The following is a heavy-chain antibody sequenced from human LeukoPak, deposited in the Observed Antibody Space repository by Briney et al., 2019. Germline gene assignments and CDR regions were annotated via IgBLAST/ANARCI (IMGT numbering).Heavy chain of an antibody. V-gene: IGHV4-39*01. Sequence: NPSETLSLTCTVSDGSITRSSYYWGWIRQTPGEGLDWIGSIYYSGITYYNPSLQGRVTMSVDTSKNQFSLKLNSVTVADTAVYHCARLRVTTGFDYWDQGIPVTVSS. J-gene: IGHJ4*02. CDR3: ARLRVTTGFDY. CDR1: DGSITRSSYY. CDR2: IYYSGIT. D-gene: IGHD2-21*02.